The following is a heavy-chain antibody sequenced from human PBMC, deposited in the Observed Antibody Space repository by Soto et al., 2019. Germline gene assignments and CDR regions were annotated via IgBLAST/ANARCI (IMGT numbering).Heavy chain of an antibody. CDR2: IYWDDDK. D-gene: IGHD1-1*01. CDR3: AQKRLEGFDY. V-gene: IGHV2-5*02. J-gene: IGHJ4*02. Sequence: QSTLKESGTTLVKPTQTLTLTCSCSGFSHSTNGVGVGWIRQPPTKALESLALIYWDDDKRYSPSLKSRLTITKDTSKNQVVLTMTNLDPVDTAIYYCAQKRLEGFDYWGQGTLVTVSS. CDR1: GFSHSTNGVG.